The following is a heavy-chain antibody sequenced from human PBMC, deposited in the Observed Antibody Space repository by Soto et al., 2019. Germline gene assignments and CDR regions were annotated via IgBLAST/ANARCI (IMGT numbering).Heavy chain of an antibody. CDR2: IYYSGST. CDR1: GGSISSSSYY. CDR3: ARIEYFDWLLLAFDY. J-gene: IGHJ4*02. Sequence: SETLSLTCTVSGGSISSSSYYWGWIRQPPGKGLEWIGSIYYSGSTYYNPSLKSRVTISVDTSKNQFSLKLSSVTAADTAVYYCARIEYFDWLLLAFDYWGQGTLVTVSS. D-gene: IGHD3-9*01. V-gene: IGHV4-39*01.